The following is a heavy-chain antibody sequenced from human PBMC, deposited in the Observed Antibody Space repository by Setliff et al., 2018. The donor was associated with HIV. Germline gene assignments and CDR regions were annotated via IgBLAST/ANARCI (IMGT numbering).Heavy chain of an antibody. CDR2: VYYSGST. Sequence: SETLSLTCIVSGGSISSSSYYWGWIRQPPGKGLEWIGTVYYSGSTYYNPSLKSRVTISVDTSENQFSLKLSSVTAADTAVYYCARNPCSGGSCPDAFDIWGQGTMVTVSS. CDR3: ARNPCSGGSCPDAFDI. D-gene: IGHD2-15*01. V-gene: IGHV4-39*07. J-gene: IGHJ3*02. CDR1: GGSISSSSYY.